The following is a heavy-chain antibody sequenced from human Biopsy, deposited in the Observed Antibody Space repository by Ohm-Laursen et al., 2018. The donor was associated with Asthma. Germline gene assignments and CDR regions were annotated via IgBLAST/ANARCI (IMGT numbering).Heavy chain of an antibody. V-gene: IGHV3-9*01. CDR3: AKVRSDWVITESFDY. J-gene: IGHJ4*02. Sequence: SLRLSCAASGFKFDEYTMHWVRRAPGKGLEWVSGISWNSATIGYADSVEGRFTISRDNAKNSVFLHMDSLRPEDTAFYYCAKVRSDWVITESFDYWGQGVLVAVSS. D-gene: IGHD3-22*01. CDR1: GFKFDEYT. CDR2: ISWNSATI.